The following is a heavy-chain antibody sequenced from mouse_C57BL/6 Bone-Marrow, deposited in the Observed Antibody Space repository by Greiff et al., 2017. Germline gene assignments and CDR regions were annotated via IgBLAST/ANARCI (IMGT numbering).Heavy chain of an antibody. J-gene: IGHJ1*03. Sequence: VKLQQPGAELVMPGASVTLSCKASGYTFTSYWMHWVKQRPGQGLEWIGEIDPSDSYTNYNQKFKGKSTLTVDKSYSKAYMQFRSLTSEVSAVYYCSRGDYGSRYDWYFDVWGTGTTVTVSS. CDR2: IDPSDSYT. D-gene: IGHD1-1*01. V-gene: IGHV1-69*01. CDR3: SRGDYGSRYDWYFDV. CDR1: GYTFTSYW.